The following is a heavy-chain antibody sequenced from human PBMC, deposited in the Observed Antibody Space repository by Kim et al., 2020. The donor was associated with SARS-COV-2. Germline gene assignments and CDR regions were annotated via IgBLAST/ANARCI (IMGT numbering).Heavy chain of an antibody. D-gene: IGHD3-10*01. Sequence: GGSLRLSCAVSGFTFSSSSMKWVRQAPGEGLECISYISSSGSTTHYADSVKGRFTISRDNAKNSLYLQMNSLRDEDTAVYYCTTNRVGESPDYWGQGTLVTVSS. V-gene: IGHV3-48*02. CDR3: TTNRVGESPDY. CDR1: GFTFSSSS. CDR2: ISSSGSTT. J-gene: IGHJ4*02.